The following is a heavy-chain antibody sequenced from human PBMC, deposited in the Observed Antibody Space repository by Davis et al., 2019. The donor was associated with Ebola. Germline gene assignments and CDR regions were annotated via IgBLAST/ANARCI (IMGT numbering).Heavy chain of an antibody. CDR1: GFTFSSYA. Sequence: GESLKISCAASGFTFSSYAMSWVRQAPGKGLEWVSAISGSGGSTYYADSVKGRFTISRDNSKNTLYLHMNSLRAEDTAVYYCAKDSGQLSQNWYFDLWGRGTLVTVSS. D-gene: IGHD2-8*02. CDR3: AKDSGQLSQNWYFDL. J-gene: IGHJ2*01. V-gene: IGHV3-23*01. CDR2: ISGSGGST.